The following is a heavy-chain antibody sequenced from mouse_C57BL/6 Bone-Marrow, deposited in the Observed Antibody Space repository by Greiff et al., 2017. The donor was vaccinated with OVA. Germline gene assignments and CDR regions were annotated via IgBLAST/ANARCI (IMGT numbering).Heavy chain of an antibody. V-gene: IGHV1-69*01. CDR2: IDPSDSYT. D-gene: IGHD1-1*01. J-gene: IGHJ2*01. CDR1: GYTFTSYW. CDR3: ARGYYDDGDY. Sequence: QLQQPGAELVMPGASVKLSCKASGYTFTSYWMHWVKQRPGQGLEWIGEIDPSDSYTNYNQKFKGKSTLTVDKSSSTAYMQLSSLTSEDSAVYYCARGYYDDGDYWGQGTTLTVSS.